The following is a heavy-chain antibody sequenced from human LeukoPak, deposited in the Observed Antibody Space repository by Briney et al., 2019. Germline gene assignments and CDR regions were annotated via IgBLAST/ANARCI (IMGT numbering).Heavy chain of an antibody. Sequence: PSEALSLTCSVSGGSISGSYWSWIRQPPGKGLEWIAYMYNSGSTNYNPSLKSRVTISIDTSKNQFSLKLSSLTAADTAIYYCARGIESYGDYGYWGQGILVTVSS. J-gene: IGHJ4*02. CDR3: ARGIESYGDYGY. CDR1: GGSISGSY. V-gene: IGHV4-59*01. CDR2: MYNSGST. D-gene: IGHD4-17*01.